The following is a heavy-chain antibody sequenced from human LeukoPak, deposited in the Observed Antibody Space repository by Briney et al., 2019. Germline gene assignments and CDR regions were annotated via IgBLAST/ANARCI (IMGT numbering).Heavy chain of an antibody. CDR1: GGSIRSSSYY. CDR2: IYYNGTT. D-gene: IGHD1-26*01. V-gene: IGHV4-39*02. J-gene: IGHJ5*02. CDR3: ARENIVGVGRPWFDP. Sequence: SETLSLTCTVSGGSIRSSSYYWGWIRQPPGKGLERIGTIYYNGTTHYNPSLKSRVTISVDTSKNQFSLKLSSVTAADTAVYYCARENIVGVGRPWFDPWGQGTLVSVSS.